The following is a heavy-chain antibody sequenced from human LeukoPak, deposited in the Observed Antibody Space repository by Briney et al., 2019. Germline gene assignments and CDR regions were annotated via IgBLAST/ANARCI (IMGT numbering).Heavy chain of an antibody. CDR3: ATQQTYSSGWAVNY. Sequence: SETLSLTCTVSGGSISSYYWGWIRQPPGKGLEWIGSIYYSGSTYYNPSLKSRVTISVDTSKNQFSLKLSSVTAADTAVYYCATQQTYSSGWAVNYWGQGTLVTVSS. D-gene: IGHD6-19*01. CDR1: GGSISSYY. V-gene: IGHV4-39*01. J-gene: IGHJ4*02. CDR2: IYYSGST.